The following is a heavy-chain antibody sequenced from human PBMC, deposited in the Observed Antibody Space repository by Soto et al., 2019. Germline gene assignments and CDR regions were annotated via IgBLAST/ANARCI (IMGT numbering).Heavy chain of an antibody. CDR1: GFTVSSYW. D-gene: IGHD3-3*01. J-gene: IGHJ3*02. CDR2: INIDGRST. Sequence: EVQLVESGGGLVQPGGSLSLSCAASGFTVSSYWMHWVRQAPGEGLVWVSRINIDGRSTSYGDSAKGRFTISRDNAKNTLYLQMNSRRASDTAIYYCARFGVPIWGQGTKVTVST. V-gene: IGHV3-74*01. CDR3: ARFGVPI.